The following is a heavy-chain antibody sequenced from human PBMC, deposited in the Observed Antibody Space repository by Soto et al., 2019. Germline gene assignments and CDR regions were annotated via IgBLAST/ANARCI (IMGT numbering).Heavy chain of an antibody. CDR3: XXXXXXXXXGAFDI. J-gene: IGHJ3*02. CDR1: GGSISSGDXX. Sequence: QVQLQESGPGLVKPSQTLSLTCTVSGGSISSGDXXWSWIRQPPGKGLEWIGYIYYSGSTYYNPSLKSRVTISVDTSKNQFSLKLSSVTXAXXAXXXCXXXXXXXXXGAFDIWGQGTMVTVSS. V-gene: IGHV4-30-4*01. CDR2: IYYSGST.